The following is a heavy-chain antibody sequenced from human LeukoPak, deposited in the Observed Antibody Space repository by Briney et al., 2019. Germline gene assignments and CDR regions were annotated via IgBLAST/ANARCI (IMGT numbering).Heavy chain of an antibody. V-gene: IGHV5-51*01. CDR3: ARHRIQMATRHAFGI. D-gene: IGHD5-24*01. CDR1: GYSLTNYW. CDR2: IYPGDSDT. J-gene: IGHJ3*02. Sequence: GESLKISCQGSGYSLTNYWIGWVRQMPGKGLEWMGIIYPGDSDTRYSPSFQGQVTISADKSISTAYLQWSSLKASDTAMYYCARHRIQMATRHAFGIWGQGTMVTVSS.